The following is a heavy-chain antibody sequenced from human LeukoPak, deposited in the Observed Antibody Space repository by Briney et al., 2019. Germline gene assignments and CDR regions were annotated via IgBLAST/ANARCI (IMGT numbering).Heavy chain of an antibody. D-gene: IGHD6-19*01. V-gene: IGHV3-13*01. CDR1: GFIFSSYD. CDR2: IHSPGDT. CDR3: VRGQRSSFGCSTRVSGLDV. J-gene: IGHJ3*01. Sequence: GGSLRLSCAASGFIFSSYDMHWVRQATGKGLEWVSAIHSPGDTHYAGSVKGRVTISRDNAENSVYLQLNSLRAGDTAVYYCVRGQRSSFGCSTRVSGLDVWGQGTVVTVFS.